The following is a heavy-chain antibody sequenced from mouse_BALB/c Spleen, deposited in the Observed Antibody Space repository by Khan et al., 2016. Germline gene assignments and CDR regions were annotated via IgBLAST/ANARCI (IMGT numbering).Heavy chain of an antibody. CDR2: IHYSGTT. CDR3: ESYDYYDPGFAY. CDR1: GYSITSGYS. V-gene: IGHV3-1*02. Sequence: EVQLQESGPDLVKPSQSLSLTCTVTGYSITSGYSWHWIRQSPGKKLEWMAYIHYSGTTNYNPSLKSRISITRDTSKNQFFLQLNSVTTEDTATYYGESYDYYDPGFAYGGKGTLVTVSA. J-gene: IGHJ3*01. D-gene: IGHD2-4*01.